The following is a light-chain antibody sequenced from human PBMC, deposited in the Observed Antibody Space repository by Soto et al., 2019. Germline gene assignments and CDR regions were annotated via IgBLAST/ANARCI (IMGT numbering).Light chain of an antibody. Sequence: EIMWTQSPATLSVSPGEGATLSCRASQSVSDTLAWYQQKPGQAPRLLISGAHTRATGIPARFSGSGSGTEFTLTISSRQSEDFAVYYCQQYNKWPPAISFGQGTRLEIK. CDR1: QSVSDT. V-gene: IGKV3-15*01. CDR3: QQYNKWPPAIS. J-gene: IGKJ5*01. CDR2: GAH.